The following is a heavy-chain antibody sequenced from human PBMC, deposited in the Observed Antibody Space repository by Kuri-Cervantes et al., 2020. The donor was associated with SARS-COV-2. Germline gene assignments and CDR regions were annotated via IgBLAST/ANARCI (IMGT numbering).Heavy chain of an antibody. V-gene: IGHV3-30*02. CDR3: ARASLDLTIFGVAYDAFDI. Sequence: GESLKISCVPSGFTFSGYDMHWVRQAPGKGLEWVAFIRYDGSDKYYADSVKGRFTISRDSSKNTLYLQMNSLRAEDTAVYYCARASLDLTIFGVAYDAFDIWGQGTMVTDSS. J-gene: IGHJ3*02. CDR1: GFTFSGYD. CDR2: IRYDGSDK. D-gene: IGHD3-3*01.